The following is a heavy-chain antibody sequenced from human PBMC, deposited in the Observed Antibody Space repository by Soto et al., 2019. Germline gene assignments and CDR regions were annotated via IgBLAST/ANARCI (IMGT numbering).Heavy chain of an antibody. J-gene: IGHJ4*02. Sequence: QVQLVQSGAEVKKPGASVKVSCKASGYTFTSYTLHWVRQAPGQRLEWMGWINTGNGNTKYSQKFQGRVTITRDTSASTAYMELSSLRSEDTAVYHCARGDTMVRGVIIDYFDYWGQGTLVTVSS. D-gene: IGHD3-10*01. V-gene: IGHV1-3*04. CDR2: INTGNGNT. CDR1: GYTFTSYT. CDR3: ARGDTMVRGVIIDYFDY.